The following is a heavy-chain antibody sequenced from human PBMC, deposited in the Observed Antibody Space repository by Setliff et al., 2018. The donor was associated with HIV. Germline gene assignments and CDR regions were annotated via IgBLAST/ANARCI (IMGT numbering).Heavy chain of an antibody. J-gene: IGHJ4*02. CDR3: ARRDGYSYGFYFDY. D-gene: IGHD5-18*01. V-gene: IGHV4-39*01. Sequence: ETLSLTCTVSGGSISSSTYYWGWIRQPPGKGLEWIGTIYYSGSTYYNPSLKSRLTISVDTSKNQFSLKLSSVTAADTTVYYCARRDGYSYGFYFDYWGQGTLVTVSS. CDR1: GGSISSSTYY. CDR2: IYYSGST.